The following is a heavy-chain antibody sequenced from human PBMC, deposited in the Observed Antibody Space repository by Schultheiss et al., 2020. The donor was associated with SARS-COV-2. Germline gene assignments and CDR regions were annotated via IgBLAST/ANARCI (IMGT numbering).Heavy chain of an antibody. CDR1: GFTVSSNY. Sequence: GGSLRLSCAASGFTVSSNYMSWVRQAPGKGLEWVSVIYSGGSTYYADSVKGRFTISRHNSKNTLYLQMNSLRAEDTAVYYCARDRGDTGSLLAYYYYGMDVWGQGTTVTVSS. D-gene: IGHD5-18*01. CDR2: IYSGGST. V-gene: IGHV3-53*04. J-gene: IGHJ6*02. CDR3: ARDRGDTGSLLAYYYYGMDV.